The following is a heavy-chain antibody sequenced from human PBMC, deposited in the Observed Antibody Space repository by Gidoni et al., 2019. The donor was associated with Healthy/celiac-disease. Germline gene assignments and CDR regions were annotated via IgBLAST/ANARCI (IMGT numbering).Heavy chain of an antibody. CDR3: AKDRYSSSYLTY. J-gene: IGHJ4*02. Sequence: EVQLLESGGGLVQPGGSLRLSCAASGFTFSSYAMRWVRQAPGKGLEWVSAISGSGGSTYYADSVKGRFTISRDNSKNTLYLQMNSLRAEDTAVYYCAKDRYSSSYLTYWGQGTLVTVSS. CDR1: GFTFSSYA. D-gene: IGHD6-13*01. V-gene: IGHV3-23*01. CDR2: ISGSGGST.